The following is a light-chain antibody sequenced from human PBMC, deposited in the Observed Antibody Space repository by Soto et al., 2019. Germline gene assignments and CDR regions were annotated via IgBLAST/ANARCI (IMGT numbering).Light chain of an antibody. V-gene: IGKV3D-15*01. CDR1: QSVSTY. Sequence: EVVLTQSPATLSLSPGERATLSCRASQSVSTYLAWYQQKPGQAPRLLLYGAYNRATGIPDRFSGSGSGTDFTLTISSLQSEDYAVYYCQQYINLPRTFGGGTKVDI. CDR2: GAY. J-gene: IGKJ4*01. CDR3: QQYINLPRT.